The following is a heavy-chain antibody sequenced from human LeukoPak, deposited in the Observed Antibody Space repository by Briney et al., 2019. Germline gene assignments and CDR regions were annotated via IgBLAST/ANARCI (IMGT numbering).Heavy chain of an antibody. CDR2: INHSGST. V-gene: IGHV4-34*01. CDR3: ARGFGIYCGGDCYPWYFDY. D-gene: IGHD2-21*02. Sequence: SETLSLTCAVYGGSFSGYYWSWIRQPPGKGLEWIGGINHSGSTNYNPSLKSRVTISVDTSKNQFSLKLSSVTAADTAVYYCARGFGIYCGGDCYPWYFDYWGQGTLVTVSS. CDR1: GGSFSGYY. J-gene: IGHJ4*02.